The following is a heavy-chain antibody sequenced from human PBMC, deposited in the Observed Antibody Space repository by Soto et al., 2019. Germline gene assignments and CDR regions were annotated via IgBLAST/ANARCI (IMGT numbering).Heavy chain of an antibody. CDR1: GFTFSDHY. CDR2: IDGDGRNR. D-gene: IGHD6-19*01. Sequence: EVQLVESGGGLVQPGGSLRVSCTASGFTFSDHYIHWVRQGPGKGLMWVSRIDGDGRNRDYADAVKGRFTLSRDNAKNTVYLYMSSLRSDDTGVYYCIRGSRGWNGIDYWGQGALVTVYS. J-gene: IGHJ4*02. V-gene: IGHV3-74*01. CDR3: IRGSRGWNGIDY.